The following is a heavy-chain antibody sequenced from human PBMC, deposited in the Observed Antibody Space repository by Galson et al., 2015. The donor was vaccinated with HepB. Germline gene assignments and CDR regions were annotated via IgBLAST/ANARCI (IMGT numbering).Heavy chain of an antibody. CDR1: GFTFSSYW. J-gene: IGHJ4*02. CDR2: IKQDGSEK. D-gene: IGHD2-2*01. Sequence: SLRLSCAASGFTFSSYWMSWVRQAPGKGLEWVANIKQDGSEKYYVDSVKGRFTISRDNAKNSLYLQMNSLRAEDTAVYYCARAPDIVVVPAADRTYYFDYWGQGTLVTVSS. V-gene: IGHV3-7*03. CDR3: ARAPDIVVVPAADRTYYFDY.